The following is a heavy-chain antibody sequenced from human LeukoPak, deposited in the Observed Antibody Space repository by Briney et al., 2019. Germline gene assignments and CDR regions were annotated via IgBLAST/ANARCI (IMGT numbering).Heavy chain of an antibody. V-gene: IGHV4-31*03. CDR1: GGYISSGGYY. J-gene: IGHJ4*02. CDR3: ASAMSGSSYIDY. D-gene: IGHD3-10*01. Sequence: SETLSLTCTVSGGYISSGGYYWSWIRQHPGKGLEWIGYIYYSGSTYYNPSLKSRVTISVDTSKNQFSLKLSSVTAADTAVYYCASAMSGSSYIDYWGQGTLVTVSS. CDR2: IYYSGST.